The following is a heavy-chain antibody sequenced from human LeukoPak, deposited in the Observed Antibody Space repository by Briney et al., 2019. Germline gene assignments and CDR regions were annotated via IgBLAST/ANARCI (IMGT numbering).Heavy chain of an antibody. D-gene: IGHD5-12*01. CDR2: IFSGAST. CDR3: ARGSPYSGYDLRAFDI. V-gene: IGHV3-66*01. CDR1: GFTVSSDD. Sequence: GGSLRLSCAASGFTVSSDDLSWVRQGPGKGLEWVSVIFSGASTYYADSVKGRFTISRDNSKNTLYLHMNSLSAEDTAVYYCARGSPYSGYDLRAFDIWGQGTTVTVSS. J-gene: IGHJ3*02.